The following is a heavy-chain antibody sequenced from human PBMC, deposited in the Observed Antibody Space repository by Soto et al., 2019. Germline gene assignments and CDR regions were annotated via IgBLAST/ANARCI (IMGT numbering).Heavy chain of an antibody. D-gene: IGHD3-22*01. V-gene: IGHV4-31*03. CDR2: IYYSGST. CDR1: GGSISSGGYY. J-gene: IGHJ4*02. Sequence: SETLSLTCTVSGGSISSGGYYWSWIRQHPGKGLEWIGYIYYSGSTYYNPSLKSRVTISVDTSKNQFSLKLSSVTAADTAVYYCARSLGDSSGYYSPRAGYWGQGTLVTVSS. CDR3: ARSLGDSSGYYSPRAGY.